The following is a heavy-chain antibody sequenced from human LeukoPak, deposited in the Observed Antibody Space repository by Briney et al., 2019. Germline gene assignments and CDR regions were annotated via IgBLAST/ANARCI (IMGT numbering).Heavy chain of an antibody. CDR3: SIFGERIPFDY. J-gene: IGHJ4*02. D-gene: IGHD3-3*01. CDR1: GGSISSSSYY. Sequence: SETLSLTCTVSGGSISSSSYYWGWIRQPPGKGLEWIGSIYYSGSTYYNPSLKSRVTISVDTSKNQFSLKLSSVTAADTAVYYCSIFGERIPFDYWGQGTLVTVSS. CDR2: IYYSGST. V-gene: IGHV4-39*01.